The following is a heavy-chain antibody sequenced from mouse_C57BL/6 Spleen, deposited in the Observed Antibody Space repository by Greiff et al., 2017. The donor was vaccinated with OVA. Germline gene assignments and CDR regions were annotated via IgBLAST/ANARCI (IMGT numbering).Heavy chain of an antibody. V-gene: IGHV1-80*01. D-gene: IGHD3-2*02. CDR3: ARGDSSGYVDWFAY. CDR2: IYPGDGDT. Sequence: VQLQQSGAELVKPGASVKISCKASGYAFSSYWMNWVKQRPGKGLEWIGQIYPGDGDTNYNGKFKGKATLTADKSSSTAYMQLSSLTSEDSAVYFCARGDSSGYVDWFAYWGQGTLVTVSA. J-gene: IGHJ3*01. CDR1: GYAFSSYW.